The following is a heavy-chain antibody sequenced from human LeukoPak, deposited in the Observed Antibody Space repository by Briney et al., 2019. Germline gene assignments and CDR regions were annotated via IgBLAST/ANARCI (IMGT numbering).Heavy chain of an antibody. CDR1: GFTFTDYC. CDR2: ITSTSRTI. V-gene: IGHV3-21*01. J-gene: IGHJ4*02. CDR3: ARDFPDNALFDL. D-gene: IGHD2-8*01. Sequence: GGSLRLSCEVSGFTFTDYCMHWVRQAPGKGLEWVSSITSTSRTIFYADSVEGRFTISRDNAKNTVSLEMNSLRTEDAAIYYCARDFPDNALFDLWGQGTLVSVSS.